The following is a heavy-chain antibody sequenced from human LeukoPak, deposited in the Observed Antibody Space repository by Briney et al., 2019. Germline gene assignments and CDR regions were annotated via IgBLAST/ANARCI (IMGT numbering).Heavy chain of an antibody. Sequence: GGSLRLSCAVSGFTFSGNHVTWVRQAPGKGLAWVSTIYNTGTTNYADSVKGRFTISRDNSKNTVYLQMNSLRAEDMAIYYCAGYGGFSKWGQGTHVTVSS. J-gene: IGHJ4*02. CDR3: AGYGGFSK. CDR1: GFTFSGNH. D-gene: IGHD4-23*01. CDR2: IYNTGTT. V-gene: IGHV3-53*01.